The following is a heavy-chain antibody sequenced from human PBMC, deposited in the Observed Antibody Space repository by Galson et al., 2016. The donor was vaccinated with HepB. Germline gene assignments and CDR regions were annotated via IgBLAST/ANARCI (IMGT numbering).Heavy chain of an antibody. CDR1: GFIFSSYA. V-gene: IGHV3-23*01. D-gene: IGHD3-3*01. CDR3: AKDRFFGVDYFDY. Sequence: SLRLSCAASGFIFSSYAMSWVRQAPGKGLEWVSGMSGSAGFTYYADSVKGRFTISRDNTKNTLYLQMNSLRADDTAVYHCAKDRFFGVDYFDYWGQGTLVTVSS. CDR2: MSGSAGFT. J-gene: IGHJ4*02.